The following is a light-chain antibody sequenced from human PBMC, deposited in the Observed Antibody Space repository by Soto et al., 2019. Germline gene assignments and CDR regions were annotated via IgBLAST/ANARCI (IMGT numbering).Light chain of an antibody. V-gene: IGKV2-28*01. CDR2: LGS. CDR1: QSLLHSNGYNY. Sequence: DIVMTQSPLSLPVTPGEPATISCRSSQSLLHSNGYNYLDWYLQKPGQSPQLLIYLGSNRASGVPDRFSGSGSGTDFTLQISRVEAEDVGVYYCIQALQTPGAFGPGTKVDIK. J-gene: IGKJ3*01. CDR3: IQALQTPGA.